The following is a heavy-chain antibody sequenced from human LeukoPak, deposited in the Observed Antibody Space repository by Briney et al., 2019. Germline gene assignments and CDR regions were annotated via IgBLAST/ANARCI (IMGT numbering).Heavy chain of an antibody. CDR2: INDDGSGT. J-gene: IGHJ4*02. V-gene: IGHV3-23*01. D-gene: IGHD1-7*01. CDR1: GFTFSSHA. Sequence: GGSLRLSCAASGFTFSSHAMTWVRQAPGKGLDWVSAINDDGSGTYYADSVKGRFTVSRDNSKDTLFLQMNSLRAEDTAMYYCAKGSSGTASNPVDYWGQGTLVTVSS. CDR3: AKGSSGTASNPVDY.